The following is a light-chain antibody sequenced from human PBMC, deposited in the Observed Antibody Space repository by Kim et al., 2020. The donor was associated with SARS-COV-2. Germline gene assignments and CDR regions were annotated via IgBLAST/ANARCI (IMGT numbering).Light chain of an antibody. CDR3: ISYAGSNNFYV. CDR1: RSDVGGYDF. V-gene: IGLV2-8*01. Sequence: QSVTLSCTGTRSDVGGYDFVSWYQHHPGKAPKLWIYEVSKRPSGVPDRFSGAKSGNTASLTVSGLQAEDEADYYCISYAGSNNFYVFGTGTKVTVL. J-gene: IGLJ1*01. CDR2: EVS.